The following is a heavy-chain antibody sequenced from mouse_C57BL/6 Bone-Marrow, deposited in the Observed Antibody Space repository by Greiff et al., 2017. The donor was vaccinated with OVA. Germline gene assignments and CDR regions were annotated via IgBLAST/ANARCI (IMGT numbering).Heavy chain of an antibody. CDR1: GYTFTLYD. CDR2: IYPRTGCT. D-gene: IGHD1-1*01. Sequence: QVPLQQSGAELARPGASVTLSCTASGYTFTLYDLRWVKQTPVHGLDWIGAIYPRTGCTYYNEKFKGKATLTADKSSSTAYMELRSLTSEDSAVYCGARDGRYYYGSEFADWGQGTLVTVSA. CDR3: ARDGRYYYGSEFAD. V-gene: IGHV1-81*01. J-gene: IGHJ3*01.